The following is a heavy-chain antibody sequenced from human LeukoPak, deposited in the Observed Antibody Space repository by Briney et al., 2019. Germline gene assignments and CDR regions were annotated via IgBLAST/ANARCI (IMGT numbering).Heavy chain of an antibody. CDR2: IYTSGST. CDR3: ARAPWGIGALYFDY. V-gene: IGHV4-4*07. D-gene: IGHD3-16*01. J-gene: IGHJ4*02. CDR1: GGSISSCY. Sequence: PSETLSLTCTVSGGSISSCYWSWIRQPAGKGLEWIGRIYTSGSTNYNPSLKSRVTMSVDTSKNQFSLKLSSVTAADTAVYYCARAPWGIGALYFDYWGQGTLVTVSS.